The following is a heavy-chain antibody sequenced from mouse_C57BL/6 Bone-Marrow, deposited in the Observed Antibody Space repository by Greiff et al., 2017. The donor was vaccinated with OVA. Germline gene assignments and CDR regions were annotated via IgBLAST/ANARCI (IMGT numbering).Heavy chain of an antibody. Sequence: EVQLQESGPVLVKPGASVKMSCKASGYTFTDYYMNWVKQSHGKSLEWIGVINPYNGGTSYNQKFKGKANLTVDKSSSTTYMELNSLTSEDSAVYYGARGYYGSSAWFAYWGQGTLVTVSA. CDR2: INPYNGGT. J-gene: IGHJ3*01. CDR3: ARGYYGSSAWFAY. D-gene: IGHD1-1*01. CDR1: GYTFTDYY. V-gene: IGHV1-19*01.